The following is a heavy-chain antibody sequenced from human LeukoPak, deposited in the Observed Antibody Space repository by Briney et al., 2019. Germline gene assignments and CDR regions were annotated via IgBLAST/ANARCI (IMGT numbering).Heavy chain of an antibody. V-gene: IGHV3-21*01. D-gene: IGHD2-15*01. CDR2: ISSSSSYI. CDR1: GFTFSSYS. CDR3: ARVTAATRFVDY. J-gene: IGHJ4*02. Sequence: AGGSLRLSCAASGFTFSSYSMNWVRQAPGKGLEWVSSISSSSSYIYYADSVKGRFTISRDNAKNSLYLQMNSLRAEDTAVYYCARVTAATRFVDYWGREPWSPSPQ.